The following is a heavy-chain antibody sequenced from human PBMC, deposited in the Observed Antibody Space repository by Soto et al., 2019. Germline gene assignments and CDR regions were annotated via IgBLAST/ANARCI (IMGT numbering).Heavy chain of an antibody. Sequence: LGESLKISCKGSGYSFTSYWIGWVRQMPGKGLEWMGIIYPGDSDTRYSPSFQGQVTISADKSISTAYLQWSSLKASDTAMYYCARQRRWLQSPGAPDAFDIWGQGTMVTVSS. D-gene: IGHD5-12*01. CDR3: ARQRRWLQSPGAPDAFDI. J-gene: IGHJ3*02. V-gene: IGHV5-51*01. CDR1: GYSFTSYW. CDR2: IYPGDSDT.